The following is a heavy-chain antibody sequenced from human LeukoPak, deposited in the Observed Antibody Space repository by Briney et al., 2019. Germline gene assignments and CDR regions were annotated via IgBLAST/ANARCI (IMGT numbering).Heavy chain of an antibody. CDR3: AYSSLYYFDF. CDR1: GFTFSNYW. Sequence: GGSLRLSCAASGFTFSNYWMHWVRQAPGKGLVWVSHINTDGSSTNYADSVMGRFTISRDNAKNTLYLQMNSLRAEDTAVYYCAYSSLYYFDFWGQETLVTVSS. CDR2: INTDGSST. D-gene: IGHD6-13*01. V-gene: IGHV3-74*01. J-gene: IGHJ4*02.